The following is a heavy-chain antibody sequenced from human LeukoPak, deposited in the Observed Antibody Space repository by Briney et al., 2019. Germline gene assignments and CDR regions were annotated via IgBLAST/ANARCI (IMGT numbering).Heavy chain of an antibody. Sequence: PGGSLRLSCAASGFTFRSYWMHWVRQAPGKGLVWVSRINSDGSTTSYADSVKGRFTISRDNAKNTLYLQMSSLRVEDTAVYYCTSFSFRPAAGTAGHWGQGALVTVSS. CDR2: INSDGSTT. CDR1: GFTFRSYW. J-gene: IGHJ4*02. CDR3: TSFSFRPAAGTAGH. V-gene: IGHV3-74*01. D-gene: IGHD6-13*01.